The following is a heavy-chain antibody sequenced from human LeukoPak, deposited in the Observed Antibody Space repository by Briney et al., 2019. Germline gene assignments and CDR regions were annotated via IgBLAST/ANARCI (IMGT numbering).Heavy chain of an antibody. J-gene: IGHJ4*02. V-gene: IGHV4-34*01. CDR2: INHSGST. CDR3: ARANSGYPQTIDY. D-gene: IGHD5-12*01. CDR1: GGSISSYY. Sequence: PSETLSLTCTVSGGSISSYYWSWIRQPPGKGLEWIGEINHSGSTNYNPSLKSRVTISVDTSKNQFSLKLSSVTAADTAVYYCARANSGYPQTIDYWGQGTLVTVSS.